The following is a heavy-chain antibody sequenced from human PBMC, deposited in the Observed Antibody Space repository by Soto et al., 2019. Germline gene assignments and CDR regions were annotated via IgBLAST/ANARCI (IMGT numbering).Heavy chain of an antibody. J-gene: IGHJ2*01. V-gene: IGHV3-30-3*01. CDR3: ARDQDAQLLITMIVALVAGVFDL. Sequence: GGSLRLSCAASGFTFSSYAMHWVRQAPGKGLEWVAVISYDGSNKYYADSVKGRFTISRDNSKNTLYLQMNSLRAEDTAVYYCARDQDAQLLITMIVALVAGVFDLWGRGTLVTVSS. CDR2: ISYDGSNK. CDR1: GFTFSSYA. D-gene: IGHD3-22*01.